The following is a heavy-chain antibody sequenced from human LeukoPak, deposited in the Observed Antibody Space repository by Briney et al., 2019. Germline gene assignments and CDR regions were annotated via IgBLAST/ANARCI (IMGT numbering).Heavy chain of an antibody. CDR2: IYISGSS. Sequence: SETLSLTCTVSGGSISSFYWSWIRQPAGKGLEWIGRIYISGSSNYNPSLKSRVTMSVDTSKKQISLKLRSVTAADTAVYYCARDDSQQLGFFDYWGQGTLVTISS. D-gene: IGHD6-13*01. CDR1: GGSISSFY. V-gene: IGHV4-4*07. J-gene: IGHJ4*02. CDR3: ARDDSQQLGFFDY.